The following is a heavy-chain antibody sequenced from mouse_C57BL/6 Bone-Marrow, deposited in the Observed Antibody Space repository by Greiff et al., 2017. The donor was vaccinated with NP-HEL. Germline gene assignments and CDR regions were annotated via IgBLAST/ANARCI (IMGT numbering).Heavy chain of an antibody. D-gene: IGHD2-14*01. J-gene: IGHJ3*01. CDR1: GFTFSDYG. V-gene: IGHV5-15*01. CDR3: ARQGGEYDGFAY. CDR2: ISNLAYSI. Sequence: EVQGVESGGGLVQPGGSLKLSCAASGFTFSDYGMAWVRQAPRKGPEWVAFISNLAYSIYYEETVTGRFTISRENAKNTLYLEMSSLRSEDTAMYYCARQGGEYDGFAYWGQGTLVTVSA.